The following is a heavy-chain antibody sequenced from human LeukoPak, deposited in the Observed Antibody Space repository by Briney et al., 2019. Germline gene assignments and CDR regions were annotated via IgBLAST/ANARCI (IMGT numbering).Heavy chain of an antibody. V-gene: IGHV4-39*07. D-gene: IGHD3-3*01. Sequence: SETLSLTCTVSGGSISSSYYYWGWIRQPPGKGLEWIGSIYYSGSTYYNPSLKSRVTISVDRSKNQFSLKLSSVTAADTAVYYCARGGAYYDDNWFDPWGQGTLVTVSS. CDR1: GGSISSSYYY. CDR3: ARGGAYYDDNWFDP. J-gene: IGHJ5*02. CDR2: IYYSGST.